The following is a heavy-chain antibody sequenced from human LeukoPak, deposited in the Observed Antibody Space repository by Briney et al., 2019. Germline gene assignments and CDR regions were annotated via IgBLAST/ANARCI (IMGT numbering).Heavy chain of an antibody. J-gene: IGHJ4*02. CDR3: AREAYSSGWYYFDY. D-gene: IGHD6-19*01. CDR1: GGTFSSYA. Sequence: ASVKVSCKASGGTFSSYAISWVRQAPGQGLEWMGWIIPMFYTTNYAQKFQGRITITTDESTSTAYMELSSLKSEDTALYYCAREAYSSGWYYFDYWGQGTLVTVSS. V-gene: IGHV1-69*05. CDR2: IIPMFYTT.